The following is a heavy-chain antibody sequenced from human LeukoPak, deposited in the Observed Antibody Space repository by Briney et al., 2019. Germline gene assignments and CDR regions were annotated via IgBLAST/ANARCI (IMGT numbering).Heavy chain of an antibody. Sequence: VASVKVSCKASGGTFSSYAISWVRQAPGQGLEWMGGIIPIFGTANYAQKFQGGVTITTDESTSTAYMELSSLRSEDTAVYYCARDGITLDSSGSHRPFDYWGQGTLVTVSS. D-gene: IGHD3-22*01. V-gene: IGHV1-69*05. J-gene: IGHJ4*02. CDR1: GGTFSSYA. CDR2: IIPIFGTA. CDR3: ARDGITLDSSGSHRPFDY.